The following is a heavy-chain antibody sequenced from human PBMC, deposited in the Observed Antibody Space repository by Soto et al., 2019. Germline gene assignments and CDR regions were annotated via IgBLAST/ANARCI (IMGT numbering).Heavy chain of an antibody. Sequence: QVHLMESGGGLVKPGGSLRLSCAASGFAFSAYYMSWIRQAPGKGLEWLPYISESGTTIYYADSVKGRFTISRDNAKNSLYLQMNSLRVEDTAVYYCTRSDYDTSGYTDYWGQGTLVTVSS. V-gene: IGHV3-11*01. CDR3: TRSDYDTSGYTDY. D-gene: IGHD3-22*01. CDR2: ISESGTTI. J-gene: IGHJ4*02. CDR1: GFAFSAYY.